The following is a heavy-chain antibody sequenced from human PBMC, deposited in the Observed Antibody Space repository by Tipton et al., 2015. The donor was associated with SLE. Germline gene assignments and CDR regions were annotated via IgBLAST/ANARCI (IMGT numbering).Heavy chain of an antibody. J-gene: IGHJ4*02. V-gene: IGHV3-48*01. Sequence: SLRLSCAASGFTFSSYSMNWVRQAPGKGLEWVSYISSSRSTIYYADSVKGRFTISRDNAKNSLYLQMNSRRAEDTAVYYCARDLDSSLGYWGQGSLVTVSS. CDR3: ARDLDSSLGY. D-gene: IGHD6-6*01. CDR1: GFTFSSYS. CDR2: ISSSRSTI.